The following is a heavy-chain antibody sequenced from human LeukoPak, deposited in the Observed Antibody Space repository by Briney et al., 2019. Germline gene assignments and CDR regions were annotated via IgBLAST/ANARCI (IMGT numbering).Heavy chain of an antibody. CDR1: GYSISSGYY. D-gene: IGHD4-11*01. CDR2: IYHSGST. J-gene: IGHJ4*02. V-gene: IGHV4-38-2*02. CDR3: ARTTLTFIDY. Sequence: PSETLSLTCTVSGYSISSGYYWGWIRQPPGKGLEWIGSIYHSGSTYYNPSLKSRVTISVDTSKNQFSLKLSSVTAADTAVYYCARTTLTFIDYWGQGILVTVSS.